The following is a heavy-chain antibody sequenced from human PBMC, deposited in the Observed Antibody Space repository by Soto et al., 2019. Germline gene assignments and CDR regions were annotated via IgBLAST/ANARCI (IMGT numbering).Heavy chain of an antibody. CDR2: VWYDGGNK. CDR3: VRAAGYSGNDYFYCYGMDV. Sequence: QVQLVESGGGVVQPGRSLRLSCAASGFTFSSYGMHWVRQAPGKGLEWVALVWYDGGNKYYADSVKGRFTISRDNSKNTLYLQMNSLRDEDTAVYYCVRAAGYSGNDYFYCYGMDVWGQGTTVTVSS. CDR1: GFTFSSYG. D-gene: IGHD5-12*01. V-gene: IGHV3-33*01. J-gene: IGHJ6*02.